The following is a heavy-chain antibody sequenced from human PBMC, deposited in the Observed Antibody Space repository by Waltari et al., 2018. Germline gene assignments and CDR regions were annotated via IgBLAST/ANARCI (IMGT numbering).Heavy chain of an antibody. J-gene: IGHJ3*02. CDR2: IYYSGST. CDR3: AREVDYYDSSGYYYWDAFDI. D-gene: IGHD3-22*01. Sequence: QVQLQESGPGLVKPSETLSLTCTVSGGSISSYYWSWIRQPPGKGLEWVGCIYYSGSTNYNPSLKSRVTISVDTSKNQFSLKLSSVTAADTAVYYCAREVDYYDSSGYYYWDAFDIWGQGTMVTVSS. CDR1: GGSISSYY. V-gene: IGHV4-59*01.